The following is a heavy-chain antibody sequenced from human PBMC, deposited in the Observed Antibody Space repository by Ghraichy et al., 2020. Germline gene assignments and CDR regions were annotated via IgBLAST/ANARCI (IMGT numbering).Heavy chain of an antibody. CDR2: INTGGSTT. Sequence: GGSLRLSCVASGFTFSGHWMHWVRQAPGKGLVWVSGINTGGSTTNYADSVRGRFTVSRDNAKNTLYLQMNSLRVEDTALYYCIRGGDGWAYWGQGTLVTVSS. V-gene: IGHV3-74*01. J-gene: IGHJ4*02. CDR3: IRGGDGWAY. CDR1: GFTFSGHW. D-gene: IGHD5-24*01.